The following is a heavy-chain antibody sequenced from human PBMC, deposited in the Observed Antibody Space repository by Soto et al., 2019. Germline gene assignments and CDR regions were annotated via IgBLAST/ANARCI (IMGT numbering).Heavy chain of an antibody. CDR1: GYTFTNYG. CDR3: ARGFCSGGICYTNDF. J-gene: IGHJ4*02. V-gene: IGHV1-18*01. CDR2: ISAYNGDT. D-gene: IGHD2-15*01. Sequence: QVQLVQSGAEVKKPGASVEVSCKASGYTFTNYGITWVRQAPGQGLEWMGWISAYNGDTNYAQTLQARVTMTTDTSTTTAYVELRGLTSDDTAVYYCARGFCSGGICYTNDFWGQGTLVTVSS.